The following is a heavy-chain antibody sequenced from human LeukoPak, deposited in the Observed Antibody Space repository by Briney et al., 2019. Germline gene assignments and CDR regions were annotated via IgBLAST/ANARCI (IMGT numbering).Heavy chain of an antibody. J-gene: IGHJ4*02. V-gene: IGHV4-59*08. CDR3: AKHSFDSGDYFGE. CDR1: GGSISSYY. CDR2: IYHSGST. Sequence: SETLSLTCTVSGGSISSYYWSWIRQPPGEGLEWIGFIYHSGSTNYNPSLKSRVTISVDTSTNQFSLKMKSVTAADTAVYYCAKHSFDSGDYFGEWGQGTLVTVSS. D-gene: IGHD3-22*01.